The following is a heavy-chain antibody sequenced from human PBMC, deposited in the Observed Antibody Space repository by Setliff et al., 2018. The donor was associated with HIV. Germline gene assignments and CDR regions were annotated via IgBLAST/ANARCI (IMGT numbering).Heavy chain of an antibody. Sequence: PGGSLRLSCAASGFTFSDHYMNWVRQAPGKGLEWVSYISKSGDYSNYADSVRGSFTISRDNAKNSLYLQMSSLGAEDSAVYYCARVGGSYVGIDYWGQGTLVTVSS. CDR1: GFTFSDHY. CDR3: ARVGGSYVGIDY. D-gene: IGHD1-26*01. J-gene: IGHJ4*02. CDR2: ISKSGDYS. V-gene: IGHV3-11*05.